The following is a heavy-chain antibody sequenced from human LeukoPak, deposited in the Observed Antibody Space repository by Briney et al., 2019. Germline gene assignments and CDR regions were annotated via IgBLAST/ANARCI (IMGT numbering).Heavy chain of an antibody. CDR1: GGSFSTFY. V-gene: IGHV4-34*01. CDR2: INHSGAT. J-gene: IGHJ5*02. Sequence: PSETLSLTCGVSGGSFSTFYWSWIRQPPGKGLEWIGEINHSGATSYNPFLKSRVNISVDTSNNQFSLKLTSETAADSAVYYCASSYYAWSQGTLVTVSS. D-gene: IGHD3-10*01. CDR3: ASSYYA.